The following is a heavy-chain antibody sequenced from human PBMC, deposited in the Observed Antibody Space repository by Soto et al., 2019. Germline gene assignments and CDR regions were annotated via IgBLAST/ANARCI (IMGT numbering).Heavy chain of an antibody. D-gene: IGHD4-17*01. Sequence: SETLSLTCTVSGGSISSYYWSWIRQPPGKGLEWIGYIYYSGSTNYNPSLKSRVTISVDTSKNQFSLKLSSVTAADTAVYYCARDFDGDYGDAFDIWGQGTMVTVSS. CDR1: GGSISSYY. CDR2: IYYSGST. V-gene: IGHV4-59*01. J-gene: IGHJ3*02. CDR3: ARDFDGDYGDAFDI.